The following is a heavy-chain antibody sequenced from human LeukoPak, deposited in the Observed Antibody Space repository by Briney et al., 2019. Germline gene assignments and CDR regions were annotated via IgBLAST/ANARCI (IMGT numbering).Heavy chain of an antibody. CDR2: IIPIFGTA. J-gene: IGHJ4*02. CDR3: ASRGGSYSTSDY. D-gene: IGHD3-10*01. CDR1: GGTFSSYA. Sequence: ASVKVSCKASGGTFSSYAISWVRQAPGQGLEWMGGIIPIFGTANYAQKFQGRVTITADESTSTAYMELSSLRSEDTAVYYCASRGGSYSTSDYWGQGTLVTVSS. V-gene: IGHV1-69*13.